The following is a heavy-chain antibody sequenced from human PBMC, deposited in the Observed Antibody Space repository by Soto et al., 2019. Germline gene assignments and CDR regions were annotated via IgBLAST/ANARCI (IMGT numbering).Heavy chain of an antibody. Sequence: PGGSLRLSCVASGFPFSSYWMHWIRQVPGKGLMWVSQIGSDGRPTTYADSVKGRFTISRDNARNTLYLQMNSLRADDTAMYYCVRDYESSGFMASHCAQGTLVTIS. CDR1: GFPFSSYW. CDR2: IGSDGRPT. CDR3: VRDYESSGFMASH. V-gene: IGHV3-74*03. D-gene: IGHD3-22*01. J-gene: IGHJ1*01.